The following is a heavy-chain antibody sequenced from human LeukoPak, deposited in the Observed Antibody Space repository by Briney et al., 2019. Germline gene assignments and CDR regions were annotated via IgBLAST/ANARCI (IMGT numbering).Heavy chain of an antibody. CDR2: ISWDGNKK. Sequence: PGGSLRLSCAASGFTFRGYTMNWVRQAPGKGLQWVAVISWDGNKKFYADSVEGRFTISRDNSKNTLSLQMNSLSLEDTALYYCAREGGNSTSWGYFDYWCQGTLVTVSS. CDR3: AREGGNSTSWGYFDY. CDR1: GFTFRGYT. V-gene: IGHV3-30*04. D-gene: IGHD6-13*01. J-gene: IGHJ4*02.